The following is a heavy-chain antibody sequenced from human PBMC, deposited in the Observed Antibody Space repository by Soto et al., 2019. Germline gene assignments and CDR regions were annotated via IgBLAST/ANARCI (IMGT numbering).Heavy chain of an antibody. J-gene: IGHJ4*02. D-gene: IGHD3-22*01. Sequence: SETLSLTCTVSGDSVNSGSYYWSWIRQPPGMGLEWIGYIFYSGTTNYNPSLKSRVTISLHTSKNQFSLKLTSVTAADTAVYYCSRVSLPYDYHTGGRYYYDYWGQGTLVAVSS. CDR1: GDSVNSGSYY. CDR3: SRVSLPYDYHTGGRYYYDY. CDR2: IFYSGTT. V-gene: IGHV4-61*01.